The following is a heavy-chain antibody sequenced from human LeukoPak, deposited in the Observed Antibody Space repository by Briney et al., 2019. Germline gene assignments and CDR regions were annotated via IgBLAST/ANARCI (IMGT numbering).Heavy chain of an antibody. CDR1: GYSLTNGYY. D-gene: IGHD3-10*01. J-gene: IGHJ6*03. CDR2: VYHSGST. CDR3: ARSGPYYYHYLDV. Sequence: SETLSLTCTVSGYSLTNGYYWVWIRQPPGKGLGWIGAVYHSGSTYYNPSLRSRVATSVDTSKNQFSLKLSSVTAADTAVYFCARSGPYYYHYLDVWGKGSTVTVSS. V-gene: IGHV4-38-2*02.